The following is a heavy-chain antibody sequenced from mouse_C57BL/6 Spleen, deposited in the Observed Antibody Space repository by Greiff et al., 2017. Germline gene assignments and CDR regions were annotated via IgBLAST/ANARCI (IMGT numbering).Heavy chain of an antibody. CDR2: ISDGGSYT. J-gene: IGHJ2*01. V-gene: IGHV5-4*01. CDR3: ARDSLYYYGSGDY. CDR1: GFTFSSYA. D-gene: IGHD1-1*01. Sequence: EVQLVEPGGGLVKPGGSLKLSCAASGFTFSSYAMSWVRQTPDKRLEWVATISDGGSYTYYPDNVKGRFTISRDNAKNNLYLQMSHLKSEDTARYYCARDSLYYYGSGDYWGQGTTLTVSS.